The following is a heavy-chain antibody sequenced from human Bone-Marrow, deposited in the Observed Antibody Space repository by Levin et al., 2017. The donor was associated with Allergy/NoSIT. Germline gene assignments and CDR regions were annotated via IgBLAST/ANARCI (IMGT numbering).Heavy chain of an antibody. Sequence: PGGSLRLSCAASGFTFSYYWMHWVRQAPGKGLVWVSSISSDGTTTRYADSVKGRFTISRDNAKNTLYLQMNSLRAEDTAVYYCARDQAGIDYWGQGTLVTVSS. CDR3: ARDQAGIDY. J-gene: IGHJ4*02. V-gene: IGHV3-74*01. CDR1: GFTFSYYW. D-gene: IGHD6-13*01. CDR2: ISSDGTTT.